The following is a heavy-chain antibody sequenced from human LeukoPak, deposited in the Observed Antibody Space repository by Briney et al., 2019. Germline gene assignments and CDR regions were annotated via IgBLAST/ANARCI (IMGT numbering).Heavy chain of an antibody. D-gene: IGHD3-9*01. J-gene: IGHJ6*02. CDR2: ISAYNGNT. V-gene: IGHV1-18*01. Sequence: ASVKVSCKASGYTFTSYGISWVRQAPGQGLEWMGWISAYNGNTNYAQRLQGRVTMTTDTSTSTAYMELRSLRSDDTAVYYCARDILTGYKYYYYGMDVWGQGTTVTVSS. CDR3: ARDILTGYKYYYYGMDV. CDR1: GYTFTSYG.